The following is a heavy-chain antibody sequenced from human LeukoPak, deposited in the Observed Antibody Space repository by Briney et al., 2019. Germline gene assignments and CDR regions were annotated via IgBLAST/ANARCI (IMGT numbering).Heavy chain of an antibody. Sequence: KSSETLSLTCTVSGGSISSYYWSWIRQPPGKGLDWIGYIYYSGSTNYNPSLKSRVTISVDTSKNQFSLKLSLVTAANPAVYYGGRDSRRWPLPGKCAFDIWGQGTMVTVSS. CDR2: IYYSGST. J-gene: IGHJ3*02. CDR3: GRDSRRWPLPGKCAFDI. V-gene: IGHV4-59*01. D-gene: IGHD6-13*01. CDR1: GGSISSYY.